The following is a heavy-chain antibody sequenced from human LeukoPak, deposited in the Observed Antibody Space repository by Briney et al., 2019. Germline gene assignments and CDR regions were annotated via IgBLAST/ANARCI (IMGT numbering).Heavy chain of an antibody. Sequence: SETLSLTCTVSGGSISSSSYYWGWIRQPPGKGLEWIGSIYYSGSTFYNPSLKSRVTISVDTSKNQFSLKLSSVTAADTAVYYCATSGYSGYDPHYYYYGMDVWGQGTTVTVSS. D-gene: IGHD5-12*01. V-gene: IGHV4-39*07. CDR1: GGSISSSSYY. J-gene: IGHJ6*02. CDR2: IYYSGST. CDR3: ATSGYSGYDPHYYYYGMDV.